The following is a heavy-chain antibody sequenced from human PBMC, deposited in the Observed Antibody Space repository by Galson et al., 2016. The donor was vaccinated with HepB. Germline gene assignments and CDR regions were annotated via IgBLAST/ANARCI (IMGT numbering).Heavy chain of an antibody. CDR1: GVTVGNNL. V-gene: IGHV3-66*01. CDR2: IYSGGDT. Sequence: SLRLSCAASGVTVGNNLMSWVRQAPGKGLEWVSLIYSGGDTVYAESVKGRFSISRDSSKNTVYLQMNGLRAEDTAVYYCARNVPVVTPWDYWGQGTLVSVSS. J-gene: IGHJ4*02. D-gene: IGHD4-23*01. CDR3: ARNVPVVTPWDY.